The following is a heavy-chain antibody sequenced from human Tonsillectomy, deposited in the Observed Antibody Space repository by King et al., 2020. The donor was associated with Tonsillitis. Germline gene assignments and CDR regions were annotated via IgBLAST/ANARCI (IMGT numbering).Heavy chain of an antibody. CDR1: GGSISTYY. CDR2: IYYSGTT. Sequence: QLQESGPGLVKPSETLSLTCTVSGGSISTYYLTWIRQPPGKGLEWIGYIYYSGTTNYNPSLKSRVTISIYTSKNQFSLNLSSVTAADTAVYFCARSRCSSTSCFNNYFDDWGQGTLVTVSS. J-gene: IGHJ4*02. D-gene: IGHD2-2*01. V-gene: IGHV4-59*01. CDR3: ARSRCSSTSCFNNYFDD.